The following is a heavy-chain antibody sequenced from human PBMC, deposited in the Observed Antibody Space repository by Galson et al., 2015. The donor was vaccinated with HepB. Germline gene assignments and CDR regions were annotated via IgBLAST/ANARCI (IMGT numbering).Heavy chain of an antibody. Sequence: SVKVSCKASGGTFSSYAISWVRQAPGQGLEWMGGIIPIFGTTIYAQKFQGRVTMTEDTSTDTAYMELSSLRSEDTAVYYCAAGQVYYDSSGYYHPLGYWGQGTLVTVSS. CDR3: AAGQVYYDSSGYYHPLGY. CDR2: IIPIFGTT. J-gene: IGHJ4*02. CDR1: GGTFSSYA. D-gene: IGHD3-22*01. V-gene: IGHV1-69*06.